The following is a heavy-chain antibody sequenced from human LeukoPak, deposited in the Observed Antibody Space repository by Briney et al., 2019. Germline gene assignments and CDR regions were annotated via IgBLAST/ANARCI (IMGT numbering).Heavy chain of an antibody. CDR1: GGPFSGYY. CDR2: INHSGST. V-gene: IGHV4-34*01. D-gene: IGHD2-15*01. J-gene: IGHJ5*02. Sequence: SETLSLTCAVYGGPFSGYYWTWIRQPPGKGLEWIGEINHSGSTNYNPSLKSRVTISVDTSKNQFSLKLSSVTAADTAVYFCARWWGFDPWGQGTLVTVSS. CDR3: ARWWGFDP.